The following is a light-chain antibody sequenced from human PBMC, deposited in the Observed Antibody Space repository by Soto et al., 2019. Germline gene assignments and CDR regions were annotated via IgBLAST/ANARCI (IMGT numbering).Light chain of an antibody. J-gene: IGKJ5*01. CDR3: QQSYDTPPVT. V-gene: IGKV1-39*01. CDR1: QSISYY. Sequence: DIQLTQSPSSLSASVGDRVNITCRASQSISYYLNWYQQEPGKAPKLLIYAASSLQSGVPSRFSGSGSGADFTLTISGLQPEDFAIYYCQQSYDTPPVTFGQGTRLEIK. CDR2: AAS.